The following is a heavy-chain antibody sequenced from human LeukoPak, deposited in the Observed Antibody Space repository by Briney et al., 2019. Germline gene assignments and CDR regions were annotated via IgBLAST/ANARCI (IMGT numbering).Heavy chain of an antibody. Sequence: GGSLRLSCAASGFTFSSYAMSRVRQAPGKGLEWVSVIGGSGGSTYYADSVKGRFTISRDNSKNTLYLQMSSLRAEDTAVYYCAKKKRELRGFDYWGQGTLVTVSS. CDR1: GFTFSSYA. J-gene: IGHJ4*02. CDR2: IGGSGGST. D-gene: IGHD1-7*01. CDR3: AKKKRELRGFDY. V-gene: IGHV3-23*01.